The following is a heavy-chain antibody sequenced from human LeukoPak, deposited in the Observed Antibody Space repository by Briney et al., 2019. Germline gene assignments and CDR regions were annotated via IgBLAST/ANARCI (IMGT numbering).Heavy chain of an antibody. CDR2: IYSGGIT. Sequence: GGSLRLSCAASGFSVSDNYMSWVRQAPGKGLEWVSVIYSGGITYYADSVKGRFTISRDNSKNMLYLQMNSLRAEDTAVYYCASLVGATGMGDYWGQGTLVTVSS. J-gene: IGHJ4*02. CDR3: ASLVGATGMGDY. D-gene: IGHD1-26*01. CDR1: GFSVSDNY. V-gene: IGHV3-53*01.